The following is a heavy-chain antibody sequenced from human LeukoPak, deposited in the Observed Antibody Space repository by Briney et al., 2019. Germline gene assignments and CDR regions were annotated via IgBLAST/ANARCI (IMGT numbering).Heavy chain of an antibody. D-gene: IGHD2-15*01. Sequence: GGSLRLSCVVSGFSLRTYAMSWVRQAPGKGLEWVTTIRGGGFSRYYADSVKGRVSISRDDSKNTVSLEVDNLGVQDTAIYYCAKHKGGGLGNDAFDMWGPGTMLIVSS. CDR3: AKHKGGGLGNDAFDM. V-gene: IGHV3-23*01. CDR2: IRGGGFSR. J-gene: IGHJ3*02. CDR1: GFSLRTYA.